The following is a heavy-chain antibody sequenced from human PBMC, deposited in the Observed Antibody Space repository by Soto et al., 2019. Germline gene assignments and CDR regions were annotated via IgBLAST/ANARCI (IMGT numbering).Heavy chain of an antibody. CDR3: ARGSYYYDSSGYYHY. V-gene: IGHV4-34*01. Sequence: SETLSLTCAVYGGSFSGYYWSWIRQPPGKGLEWIGEINHSGSTNYNPSLKSRFTISVDTSKNQFSLKLSSVTAADTSVHYCARGSYYYDSSGYYHYWGQGTLVTVSS. CDR2: INHSGST. CDR1: GGSFSGYY. J-gene: IGHJ4*02. D-gene: IGHD3-22*01.